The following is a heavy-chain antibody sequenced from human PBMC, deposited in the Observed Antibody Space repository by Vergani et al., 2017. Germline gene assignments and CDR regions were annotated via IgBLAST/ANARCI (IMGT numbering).Heavy chain of an antibody. D-gene: IGHD3-22*01. Sequence: EVQLVESGGGLVQPGGSLRLSCAASGFTFSSSGMNWVRQAPGKGLEWVSYISSSSSTKYYAEPVKGRFAISRDNAKNSLYLQMNSQRAEDTAVYYCARAAFYYDSSVYYSVVDYWGQGTLVTVSS. CDR2: ISSSSSTK. CDR3: ARAAFYYDSSVYYSVVDY. J-gene: IGHJ4*02. V-gene: IGHV3-48*01. CDR1: GFTFSSSG.